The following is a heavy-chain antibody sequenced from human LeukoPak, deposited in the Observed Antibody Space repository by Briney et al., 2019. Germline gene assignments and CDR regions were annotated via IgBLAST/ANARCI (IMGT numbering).Heavy chain of an antibody. D-gene: IGHD6-19*01. CDR3: TREVGLVGGWGNDY. Sequence: GGSLRLSCAASGFTVSSSYMSWVRQAPGKGLEWVGFIRSKAYGGTTEYAASVKGRFTISRDDSKSIAYLQMNSLKTEDTAVYYCTREVGLVGGWGNDYWGQGTLVTVSS. CDR2: IRSKAYGGTT. CDR1: GFTVSSSY. V-gene: IGHV3-49*04. J-gene: IGHJ4*02.